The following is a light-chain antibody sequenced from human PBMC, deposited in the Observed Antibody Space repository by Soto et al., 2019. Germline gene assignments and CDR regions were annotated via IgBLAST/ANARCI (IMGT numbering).Light chain of an antibody. CDR3: AAWDDSLNVYV. V-gene: IGLV1-44*01. CDR2: HND. Sequence: QSVLTQPPSASGTPGQSVTISCSGRSSNIGSNTVDWHRQLPGMAPKLLIYHNDQRPSGVPDRFSGSKSGTSASLAISGLQSEDEADFFCAAWDDSLNVYVFGTGTKVTVL. CDR1: SSNIGSNT. J-gene: IGLJ1*01.